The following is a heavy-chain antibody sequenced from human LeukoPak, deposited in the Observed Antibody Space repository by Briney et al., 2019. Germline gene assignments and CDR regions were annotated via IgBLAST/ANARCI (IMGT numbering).Heavy chain of an antibody. D-gene: IGHD3-10*01. CDR2: INHSGSTS. Sequence: TSETLSLACAVYGGSFSGYYWSWIRQPPGKGLEWIGEINHSGSTSNYNPSLKSRVTISVDTSRNQFSLKLTSVTAADTAVYYCAKSNGYGLVDIWGQGTMVTVSS. CDR3: AKSNGYGLVDI. CDR1: GGSFSGYY. V-gene: IGHV4-34*01. J-gene: IGHJ3*02.